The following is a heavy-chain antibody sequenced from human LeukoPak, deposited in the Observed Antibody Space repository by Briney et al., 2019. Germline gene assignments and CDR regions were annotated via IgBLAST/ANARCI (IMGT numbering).Heavy chain of an antibody. CDR1: EFTFSSYG. Sequence: GGSLRLSCAASEFTFSSYGMHWVRQAPGKGLEWVSSTTSSSSYIYYADSVKGRFTISRDNAKNSLYLQMDSLRAEDTAVYYCARDPYSGSYSPAVYYYYMDVWGKGTTVTVSS. J-gene: IGHJ6*03. D-gene: IGHD1-26*01. CDR2: TTSSSSYI. CDR3: ARDPYSGSYSPAVYYYYMDV. V-gene: IGHV3-21*06.